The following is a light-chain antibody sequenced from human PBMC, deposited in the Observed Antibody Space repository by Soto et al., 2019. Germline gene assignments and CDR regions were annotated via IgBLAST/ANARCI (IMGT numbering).Light chain of an antibody. V-gene: IGLV1-40*01. J-gene: IGLJ2*01. CDR1: SSNIGAGYY. CDR3: QSYASSLSGSVV. CDR2: GNS. Sequence: QSVLTQPPSVSGAPGQRVTISCTGSSSNIGAGYYVHWYQQLPGTAPKLLIYGNSNRPSGVPVRFSGSKSGTAASLAITVLQVEAEDEADCQSYASSLSGSVVFGGGTKLTVL.